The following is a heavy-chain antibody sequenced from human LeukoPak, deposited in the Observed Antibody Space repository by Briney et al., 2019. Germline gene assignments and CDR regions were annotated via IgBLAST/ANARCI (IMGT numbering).Heavy chain of an antibody. V-gene: IGHV4-38-2*02. Sequence: SETLSLTCTVSGYSIGSGYYWAWIRQTPGKGLEWIGSIYHTSSTYRNPSLRSRVTISVDTSKNQFPLNLTSLTAADTAVYYCARGGSRYQLLNWFDPWGQGTLVTVSS. J-gene: IGHJ5*02. CDR3: ARGGSRYQLLNWFDP. D-gene: IGHD2-2*01. CDR1: GYSIGSGYY. CDR2: IYHTSST.